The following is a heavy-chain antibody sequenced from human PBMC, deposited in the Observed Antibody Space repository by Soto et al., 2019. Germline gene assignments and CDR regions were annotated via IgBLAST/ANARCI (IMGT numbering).Heavy chain of an antibody. D-gene: IGHD4-17*01. V-gene: IGHV4-39*07. CDR1: GGSISSSSYY. CDR2: IYYSGST. J-gene: IGHJ4*02. Sequence: SETLSLTCTVSGGSISSSSYYWGWIRQPPGKGLEWIGRIYYSGSTYYNPSLKSRVTISVDKSKNQFSLKLSSVTDADTAVYYCARSTVINLFDYWGQGTLVTVSS. CDR3: ARSTVINLFDY.